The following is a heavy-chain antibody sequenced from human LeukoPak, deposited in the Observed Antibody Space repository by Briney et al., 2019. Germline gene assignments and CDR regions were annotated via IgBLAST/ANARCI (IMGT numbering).Heavy chain of an antibody. J-gene: IGHJ6*03. CDR3: ARTTEAHSWRTRYYDYYMDV. V-gene: IGHV4-59*01. CDR2: IYYSGST. Sequence: SETLSLTCAVYGGSFSGYYWSWIRQPPGKGLEGIGYIYYSGSTNYNPSLKSRVTISLDTPKNQFSLKLSPVTAADTAVYYCARTTEAHSWRTRYYDYYMDVWGKGTTVTVSS. D-gene: IGHD6-13*01. CDR1: GGSFSGYY.